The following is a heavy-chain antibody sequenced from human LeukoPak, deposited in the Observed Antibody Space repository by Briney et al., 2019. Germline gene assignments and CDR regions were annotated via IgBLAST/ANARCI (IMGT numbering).Heavy chain of an antibody. J-gene: IGHJ4*02. CDR2: IYPGDSDT. V-gene: IGHV5-51*01. CDR1: GYSFTSYW. Sequence: GESLKISCKGSGYSFTSYWIGWVRQMPGKGLEWVGIIYPGDSDTRYSPSFQGQVTISADKSISTAYLQWSSLKASDTAVYYCARRGLYCSGGSCRDYWGQGALVTVSS. D-gene: IGHD2-15*01. CDR3: ARRGLYCSGGSCRDY.